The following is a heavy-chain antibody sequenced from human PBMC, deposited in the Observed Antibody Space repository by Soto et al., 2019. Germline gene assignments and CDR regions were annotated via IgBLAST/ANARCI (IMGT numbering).Heavy chain of an antibody. CDR1: GGSISRSSYY. V-gene: IGHV4-39*01. CDR2: MYYSGST. Sequence: SETLSLTCNVSGGSISRSSYYWGWIRQPPGKGLEWIGSMYYSGSTYYNPSLKSRVTVSIDTPKNQLSLKLTSVTAADTAVYYCSRRAPEGFDPWGQGTLVTVSS. CDR3: SRRAPEGFDP. J-gene: IGHJ5*02.